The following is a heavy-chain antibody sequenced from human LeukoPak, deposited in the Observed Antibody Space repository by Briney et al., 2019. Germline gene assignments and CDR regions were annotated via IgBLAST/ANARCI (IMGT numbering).Heavy chain of an antibody. V-gene: IGHV4-34*01. CDR3: AREDGYSSG. CDR1: GGSFSGYY. D-gene: IGHD6-19*01. Sequence: SETLSLTCAVYGGSFSGYYWSWIRQPPGKGLEWIGEINHSGSTNYNPSLKSRVTISVDRSKNQFSLKLSSVTAADTAVYYCAREDGYSSGWGQGTLVTVSS. J-gene: IGHJ4*02. CDR2: INHSGST.